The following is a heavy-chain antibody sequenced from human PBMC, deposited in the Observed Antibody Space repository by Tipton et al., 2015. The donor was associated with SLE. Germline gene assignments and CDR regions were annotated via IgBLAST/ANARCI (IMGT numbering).Heavy chain of an antibody. CDR1: GGSMRSYY. CDR2: IYYSGST. Sequence: TLSLTCTVSGGSMRSYYWSWIRQPPGKGLEWIGYIYYSGSTNYNPSLRSRVTISVDTSKNKFSLKLSSVTAADTAVYYCARQIAAAGLRAFYYWGQGTLVTVSS. V-gene: IGHV4-59*08. J-gene: IGHJ4*02. CDR3: ARQIAAAGLRAFYY. D-gene: IGHD6-13*01.